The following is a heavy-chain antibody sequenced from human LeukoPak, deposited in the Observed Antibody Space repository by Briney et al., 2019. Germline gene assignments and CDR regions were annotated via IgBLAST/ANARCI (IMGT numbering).Heavy chain of an antibody. V-gene: IGHV3-30*18. Sequence: PGRSLRLSCAASGFTFSSYGMHWVRQAPGKGLEWVAVISCDGSNKYYADSVKGRFTISRDNSKNTLYLQMNSLRAEDTAVYYCAKDLYGDYGLDYYYGMDVWGQGTTVTVSS. D-gene: IGHD4-17*01. J-gene: IGHJ6*02. CDR2: ISCDGSNK. CDR1: GFTFSSYG. CDR3: AKDLYGDYGLDYYYGMDV.